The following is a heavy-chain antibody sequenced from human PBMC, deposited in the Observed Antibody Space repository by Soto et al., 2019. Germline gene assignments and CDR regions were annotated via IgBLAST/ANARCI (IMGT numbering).Heavy chain of an antibody. CDR1: GGAFSSYA. V-gene: IGHV1-69*13. D-gene: IGHD3-16*01. CDR2: IIPIFGTS. Sequence: SVKVCCKASGGAFSSYAISLVRQAPGQGLEWMGGIIPIFGTSNYAQKFQGRVTITADESTSTAYMDLSSLRSEDTAVYYCARVMPETASGAYTDKGCAFDIWGQGTMVTVSS. CDR3: ARVMPETASGAYTDKGCAFDI. J-gene: IGHJ3*02.